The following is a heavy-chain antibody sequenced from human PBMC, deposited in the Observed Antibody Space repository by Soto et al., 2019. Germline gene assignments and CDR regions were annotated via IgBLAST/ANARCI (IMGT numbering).Heavy chain of an antibody. CDR2: IWYDGSNK. CDR1: GFIFNEYG. V-gene: IGHV3-33*01. D-gene: IGHD2-15*01. CDR3: ARWGCSGSNCNLNQRSFDL. Sequence: GSLRLSCAASGFIFNEYGMHWVRQAPGKGLEWVAVIWYDGSNKYYADSVRGRFTFSRDNSRNTMSLQMNSLRVEDTAIYYCARWGCSGSNCNLNQRSFDLWGQGTLVTVSS. J-gene: IGHJ4*02.